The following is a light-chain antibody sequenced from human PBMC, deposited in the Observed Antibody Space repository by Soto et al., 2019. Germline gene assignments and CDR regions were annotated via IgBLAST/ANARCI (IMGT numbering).Light chain of an antibody. J-gene: IGKJ1*01. CDR2: RAS. CDR3: QQYGNWPPWT. V-gene: IGKV3-15*01. CDR1: QSLSDN. Sequence: MVMTQSPDTLAVSPGETVTLSCRASQSLSDNLAWYQQKTGQPPRLLIFRASTRASGIPARFSGGGSGTEFTLTISRLQSEDFAVYYCQQYGNWPPWTFGPGTRVEIK.